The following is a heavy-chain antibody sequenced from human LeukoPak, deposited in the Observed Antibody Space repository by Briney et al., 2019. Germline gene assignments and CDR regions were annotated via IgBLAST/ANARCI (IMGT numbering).Heavy chain of an antibody. CDR3: ATPLDYYDTSGYHQGGD. CDR2: IKQDGSKK. Sequence: GGSLRLSCAASGFTFSDHAMTWVRQAPGKGLEWVANIKQDGSKKNYVDSVKGRFTISRDNAKNSLYLQMNSLRAEDTAVYYCATPLDYYDTSGYHQGGDWGQGTLVTVSS. CDR1: GFTFSDHA. D-gene: IGHD3-22*01. J-gene: IGHJ4*02. V-gene: IGHV3-7*03.